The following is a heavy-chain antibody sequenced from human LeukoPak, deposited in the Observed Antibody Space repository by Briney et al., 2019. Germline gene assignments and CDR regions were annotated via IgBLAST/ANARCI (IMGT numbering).Heavy chain of an antibody. CDR3: AKVAGYSYVGVYYFDY. Sequence: LSGGSLRLSCAASGFTFSTYAMNWVRQAPGKGLEWVSAISGSGGSTYYADSVKGRFTISRDNSKNTLYLQMNSLRAEDTAVYYCAKVAGYSYVGVYYFDYWGQGTLVTVSS. CDR1: GFTFSTYA. CDR2: ISGSGGST. J-gene: IGHJ4*02. V-gene: IGHV3-23*01. D-gene: IGHD5-18*01.